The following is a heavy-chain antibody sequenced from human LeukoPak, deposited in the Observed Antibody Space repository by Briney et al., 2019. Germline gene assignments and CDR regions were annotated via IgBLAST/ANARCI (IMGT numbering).Heavy chain of an antibody. J-gene: IGHJ4*02. V-gene: IGHV4-61*01. Sequence: SETLSLTCTVSGYSISSSYYWSWIRQPPGKGLEWIGYIYYSGSTNYNPSLKSRVTISVETSKNQFSLKLSSVTAADTAVYYCARVTGYMIEDYFDYWGQGTLVTVSS. CDR3: ARVTGYMIEDYFDY. CDR1: GYSISSSYY. CDR2: IYYSGST. D-gene: IGHD3-22*01.